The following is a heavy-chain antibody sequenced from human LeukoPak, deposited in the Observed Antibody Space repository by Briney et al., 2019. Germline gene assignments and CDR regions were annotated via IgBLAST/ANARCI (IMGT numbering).Heavy chain of an antibody. D-gene: IGHD3-10*01. CDR2: ISDQT. J-gene: IGHJ5*02. CDR1: GFSFSNYG. CDR3: AKGVRWFDL. V-gene: IGHV3-23*01. Sequence: GGSLRLSCEASGFSFSNYGMNWVRQAPGKGPEWVSVISDQTYYADSVRGRFTISRDDYKNTLFLQMNSLRIEDSAIYYCAKGVRWFDLWGQGTLVTVPS.